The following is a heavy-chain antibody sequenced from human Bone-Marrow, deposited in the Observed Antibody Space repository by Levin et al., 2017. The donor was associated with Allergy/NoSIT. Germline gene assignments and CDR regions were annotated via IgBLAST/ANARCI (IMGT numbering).Heavy chain of an antibody. V-gene: IGHV3-30*04. J-gene: IGHJ4*02. CDR1: GFTFSDYA. CDR3: ARAGAAFFTVGATYFDY. Sequence: GESLKISCAASGFTFSDYAMHWVRQAPGKGLEWVAAMPYDGSNEYYADSVQGRFTISRDNSKDTLYLQMHSLRPQDSAVYYCARAGAAFFTVGATYFDYWGQGNLVTVSS. D-gene: IGHD1-26*01. CDR2: MPYDGSNE.